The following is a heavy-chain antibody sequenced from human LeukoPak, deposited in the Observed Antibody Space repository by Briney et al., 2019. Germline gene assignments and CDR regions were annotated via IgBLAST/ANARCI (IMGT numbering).Heavy chain of an antibody. CDR2: INPNSGGT. J-gene: IGHJ4*02. Sequence: ASVKVSCKASGYTFTGYYMHWVRQAPGQGLEWMGRINPNSGGTNYAQKSQGRVTMTRDTSISTAHMELSRLRSDDTAVYYCARGSYSSSANFDYWGQGTLVTVSS. D-gene: IGHD6-6*01. V-gene: IGHV1-2*06. CDR1: GYTFTGYY. CDR3: ARGSYSSSANFDY.